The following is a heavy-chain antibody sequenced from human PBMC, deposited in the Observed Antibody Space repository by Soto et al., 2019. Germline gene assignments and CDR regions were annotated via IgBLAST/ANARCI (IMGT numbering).Heavy chain of an antibody. CDR2: IYPDDSDT. CDR3: ARPSGILYGTSSELTLYAFDV. CDR1: GYSFTNYW. J-gene: IGHJ3*01. Sequence: EVQLVQSGAEVKKPGESLKISCKASGYSFTNYWIAWVRQMPGKGLELVGIIYPDDSDTRYSPSFQGQVTISADKSINTAYLQWGSLKASDTAIFYCARPSGILYGTSSELTLYAFDVWGRGTLVTVSS. V-gene: IGHV5-51*03. D-gene: IGHD3-10*01.